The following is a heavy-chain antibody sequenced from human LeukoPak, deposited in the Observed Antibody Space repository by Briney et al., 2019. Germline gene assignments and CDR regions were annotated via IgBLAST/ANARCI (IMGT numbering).Heavy chain of an antibody. CDR3: ARAHVTGVDAFDI. CDR1: GFTFSSYG. J-gene: IGHJ3*02. Sequence: PGGSLRLSCAASGFTFSSYGMHWVHQAPGKGLEWVAVIWYDGSNKYYADSVKGRFTISRDNSKNTLYLQMNSLRAEDTAVYYCARAHVTGVDAFDIWGQGTMVTVSS. V-gene: IGHV3-33*01. D-gene: IGHD2-21*02. CDR2: IWYDGSNK.